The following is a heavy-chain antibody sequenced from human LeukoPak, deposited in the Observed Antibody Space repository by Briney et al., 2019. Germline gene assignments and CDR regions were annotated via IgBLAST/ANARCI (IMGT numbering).Heavy chain of an antibody. J-gene: IGHJ4*01. D-gene: IGHD1-26*01. CDR2: MNPNSGDT. Sequence: GASVKVSCKASGYTFTSSDINWVRQATGQGLEWLGWMNPNSGDTGYAQKFQGRVTMTRDMSTTTVYMELSSLTSEDTAMYYCAREVGATDIWGHGALVTVST. CDR3: AREVGATDI. V-gene: IGHV1-8*01. CDR1: GYTFTSSD.